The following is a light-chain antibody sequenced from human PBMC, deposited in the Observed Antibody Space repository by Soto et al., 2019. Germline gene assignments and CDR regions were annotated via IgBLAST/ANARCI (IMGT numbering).Light chain of an antibody. J-gene: IGLJ3*02. CDR2: EGR. Sequence: QSALTQPASVSGSPRQSITISCTGTSSDVGSYTLVSWYQQHPGKAPKLIIYEGRKRPSGVSNRFSGYKSGNTASLTIAGLQAEDEADYYCCSYAGSDTCVFGGGTKVTVL. V-gene: IGLV2-23*01. CDR3: CSYAGSDTCV. CDR1: SSDVGSYTL.